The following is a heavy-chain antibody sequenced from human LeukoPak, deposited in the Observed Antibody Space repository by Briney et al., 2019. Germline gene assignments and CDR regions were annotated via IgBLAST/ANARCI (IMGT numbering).Heavy chain of an antibody. CDR3: ARDAYVDAFDI. V-gene: IGHV4-39*02. CDR2: IYSGGRT. Sequence: SETLSLTCTVSGGSISSSSYYWGWIRQPPGKGLEWIGSIYSGGRTPYNPSLKRRVTISVDTSKNQFALRLNSVTAADTAVYYCARDAYVDAFDIWGQGTMVTVSS. CDR1: GGSISSSSYY. D-gene: IGHD3-16*01. J-gene: IGHJ3*02.